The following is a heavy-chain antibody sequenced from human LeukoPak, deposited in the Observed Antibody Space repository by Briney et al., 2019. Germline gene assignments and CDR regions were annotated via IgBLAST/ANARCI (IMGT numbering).Heavy chain of an antibody. J-gene: IGHJ6*03. CDR1: GFTFSSYS. D-gene: IGHD1-1*01. CDR3: ARDATTAIGTVYMDV. V-gene: IGHV3-21*01. Sequence: GGSLRLSCAASGFTFSSYSMNWVRQAPGKGLEWVSSISSSSSYIYYADSVKGRFTISRDNAKNSLYLEMNSLRVEDTAIYYCARDATTAIGTVYMDVWGKGTTVTISS. CDR2: ISSSSSYI.